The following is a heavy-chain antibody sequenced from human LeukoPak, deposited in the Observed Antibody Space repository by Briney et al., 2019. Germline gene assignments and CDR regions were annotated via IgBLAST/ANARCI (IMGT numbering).Heavy chain of an antibody. J-gene: IGHJ3*02. CDR3: ARGPGRDSGEAFDI. CDR1: GGSIRRGSLF. D-gene: IGHD6-19*01. CDR2: MYSSGRT. V-gene: IGHV4-61*02. Sequence: TLSLPCLVLGGSIRRGSLFWGWTRPLAGEGLGWVWGMYSSGRTDYNPSLKSRVTISLDRSKNQFSLELTSVTAADTAVYFCARGPGRDSGEAFDIWGQGTMVTVSS.